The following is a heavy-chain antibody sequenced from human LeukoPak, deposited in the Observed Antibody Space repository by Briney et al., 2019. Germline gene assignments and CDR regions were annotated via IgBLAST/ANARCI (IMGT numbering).Heavy chain of an antibody. D-gene: IGHD6-6*01. CDR1: GGSISSGSYY. CDR3: AREAPARYSSSHLAFDI. V-gene: IGHV4-61*02. CDR2: IYTSGST. J-gene: IGHJ3*02. Sequence: TSQTLSLTCTVSGGSISSGSYYWSWIRQPAGKGLEWIGRIYTSGSTNYNPSLKSRVTISVDTSKNQFSLKLSSVTAADTAVYYCAREAPARYSSSHLAFDIWGQGTMVTVSS.